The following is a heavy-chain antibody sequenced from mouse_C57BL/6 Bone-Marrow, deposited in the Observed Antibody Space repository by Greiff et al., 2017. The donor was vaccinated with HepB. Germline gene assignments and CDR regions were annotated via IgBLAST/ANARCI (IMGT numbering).Heavy chain of an antibody. D-gene: IGHD2-12*01. J-gene: IGHJ4*01. CDR2: INPYNGGT. Sequence: EVQLQQSGPVLVKPGASVKMSCKASGYTFTDYYMNWVKQSHGKSLEWIGVINPYNGGTSYNQKFKGKATLTVDKSSSTAYMELNSLTSEDSAVYYCVGGPYDYYAMDYWGQGTSVTVSS. V-gene: IGHV1-19*01. CDR1: GYTFTDYY. CDR3: VGGPYDYYAMDY.